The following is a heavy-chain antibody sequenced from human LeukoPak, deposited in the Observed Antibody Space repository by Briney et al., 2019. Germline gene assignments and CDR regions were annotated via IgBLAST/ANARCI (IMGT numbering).Heavy chain of an antibody. D-gene: IGHD3-10*01. CDR2: ISYDGSNK. Sequence: GRSLRLSCAASGFTFSSYGMHWVRQAPGKGLEWVAVISYDGSNKYYADSVKGRFTISRDNSKNTLYLQMNSLRAEDTAVYYCARELVVRGVMVDWGQGTLVTVSS. CDR3: ARELVVRGVMVD. J-gene: IGHJ4*02. V-gene: IGHV3-30*03. CDR1: GFTFSSYG.